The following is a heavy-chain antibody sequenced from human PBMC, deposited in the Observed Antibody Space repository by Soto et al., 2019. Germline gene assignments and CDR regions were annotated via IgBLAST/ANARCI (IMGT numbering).Heavy chain of an antibody. J-gene: IGHJ3*02. CDR3: ARGVIVVVVAATAQSDAFDI. CDR1: GRSVSSGSYY. CDR2: IYYSGST. D-gene: IGHD2-15*01. Sequence: SEALSVTCPVSGRSVSSGSYYWSWIRQPPGKGLEWIGCIYYSGSTNYNPSLKSRVTISVDTSKNQFSLKLSSVTAADTAVYYCARGVIVVVVAATAQSDAFDIWGQGTMVTVSS. V-gene: IGHV4-61*01.